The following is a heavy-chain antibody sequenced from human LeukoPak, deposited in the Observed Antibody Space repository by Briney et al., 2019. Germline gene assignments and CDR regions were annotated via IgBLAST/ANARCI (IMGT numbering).Heavy chain of an antibody. CDR1: GFTFSRYW. Sequence: GGSLRLSCAASGFTFSRYWMSWVRQAPGKGLEWVANIKQDGSEKYYVDSVKGRFTISKDNVKNSLYLQMNSLRAEDTAVYYCAKDHKTDTIFGVDPSTHWGQGTLVTVSS. CDR2: IKQDGSEK. D-gene: IGHD3-3*01. J-gene: IGHJ4*02. CDR3: AKDHKTDTIFGVDPSTH. V-gene: IGHV3-7*01.